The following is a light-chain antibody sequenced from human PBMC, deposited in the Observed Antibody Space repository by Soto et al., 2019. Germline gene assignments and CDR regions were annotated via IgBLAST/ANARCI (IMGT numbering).Light chain of an antibody. CDR2: GAS. V-gene: IGKV3-20*01. J-gene: IGKJ3*01. CDR1: QSISSNY. CDR3: QQYSSSPPEFT. Sequence: EILLTQSPGTLSLSPGERATLSCRASQSISSNYLAWYQQRPGQAPRLLIFGASYRATGIPDRFSGSGSGTDFTLTISRLEPEDLAVDYCQQYSSSPPEFTFGPGTRVDSK.